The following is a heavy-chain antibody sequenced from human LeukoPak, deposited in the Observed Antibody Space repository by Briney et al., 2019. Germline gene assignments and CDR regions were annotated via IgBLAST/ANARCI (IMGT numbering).Heavy chain of an antibody. CDR3: ASMGGQQLAEYYFDY. D-gene: IGHD6-13*01. Sequence: SETLSLTCTVSGGSISSYYWSWIRQPPGKGLKWIGYIYYSGSTNYNPSLKSRVTISVDTSKNQFSLKLSSVTAADTAVYYCASMGGQQLAEYYFDYWGQGTLVTVSS. J-gene: IGHJ4*02. V-gene: IGHV4-59*01. CDR2: IYYSGST. CDR1: GGSISSYY.